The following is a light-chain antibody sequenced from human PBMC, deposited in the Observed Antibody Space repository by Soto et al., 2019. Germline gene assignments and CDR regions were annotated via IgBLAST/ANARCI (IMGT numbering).Light chain of an antibody. CDR1: LIIDTY. V-gene: IGKV1-39*01. CDR3: KHSYNTPIT. CDR2: LAS. Sequence: DIQMTQSPSSLSASVGDRVTITCRASLIIDTYVDWYQQKPGKAPDLLIYLASTLQVGVPSRFSGSGSGTDFTLTISGLPPEDFATYYCKHSYNTPITFGQGTRLDIK. J-gene: IGKJ5*01.